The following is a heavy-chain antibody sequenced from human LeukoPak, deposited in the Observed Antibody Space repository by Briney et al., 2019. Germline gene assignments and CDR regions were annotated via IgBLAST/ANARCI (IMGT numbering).Heavy chain of an antibody. J-gene: IGHJ4*02. Sequence: SETLSLTCTVSGGSISSYYWSWIRQPAGKGLEWIGRIYTSGSTNYNPSLKSRVTMSVDTSKNQFSLQLSSVTAADTAVYYCARRAVAGKANYYFDYWGQGTLVTVSS. D-gene: IGHD6-19*01. CDR1: GGSISSYY. CDR3: ARRAVAGKANYYFDY. CDR2: IYTSGST. V-gene: IGHV4-4*07.